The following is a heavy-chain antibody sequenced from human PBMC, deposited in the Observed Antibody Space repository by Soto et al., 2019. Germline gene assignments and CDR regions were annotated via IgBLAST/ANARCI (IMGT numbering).Heavy chain of an antibody. CDR3: AKDQSDLHWYFDL. CDR2: ISGSGGST. Sequence: EVQLFESGGGLVQHGGSLRLSCSASGFTFSSYAMSWVRQAPGKGLEWVSDISGSGGSTYYGDSVRGRFTISRDNSKYTLYLQMNIQRAEDTAVYYCAKDQSDLHWYFDLWGVGTLVTVSS. V-gene: IGHV3-23*01. J-gene: IGHJ2*01. CDR1: GFTFSSYA.